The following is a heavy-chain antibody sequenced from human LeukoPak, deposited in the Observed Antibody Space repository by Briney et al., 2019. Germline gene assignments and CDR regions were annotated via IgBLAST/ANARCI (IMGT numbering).Heavy chain of an antibody. CDR1: GGTFSSYA. J-gene: IGHJ4*02. Sequence: ASVKVSCKASGGTFSSYAISWVRQAPGQGLEWMGGIIPIFGTANYAQKFQGRVTITTDESTSTAYMELRSLRSDDTAVYYCARGFEQQLNDWGQGTLVTVSS. D-gene: IGHD6-13*01. CDR2: IIPIFGTA. CDR3: ARGFEQQLND. V-gene: IGHV1-69*05.